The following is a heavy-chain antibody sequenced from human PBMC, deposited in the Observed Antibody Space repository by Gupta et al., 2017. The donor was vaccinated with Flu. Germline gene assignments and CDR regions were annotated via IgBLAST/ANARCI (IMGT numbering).Heavy chain of an antibody. CDR2: ISGSGRTI. V-gene: IGHV3-11*01. Sequence: RLSCAASGFFFSDYYMSWIRQAPGKGLEWISYISGSGRTIYYADSLRGRFTISRDNAKNSLYLHMNNLTTEDTAVYYCAREPPLDVWGQGTTVTVSS. CDR3: AREPPLDV. CDR1: GFFFSDYY. J-gene: IGHJ6*02.